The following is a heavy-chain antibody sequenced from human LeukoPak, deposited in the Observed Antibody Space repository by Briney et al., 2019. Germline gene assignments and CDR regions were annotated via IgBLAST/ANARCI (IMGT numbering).Heavy chain of an antibody. CDR2: INPNSGGT. CDR1: GYTFTGYY. D-gene: IGHD2-15*01. Sequence: ASVKVSCKASGYTFTGYYMHWVRQAPGQGLEWMGWINPNSGGTNYAQKFQGRVTMTRDTSISTAYMELSRLRSDDTAVYYCARYCSGGSCYAFDIWGQGTMVTVSS. V-gene: IGHV1-2*02. CDR3: ARYCSGGSCYAFDI. J-gene: IGHJ3*02.